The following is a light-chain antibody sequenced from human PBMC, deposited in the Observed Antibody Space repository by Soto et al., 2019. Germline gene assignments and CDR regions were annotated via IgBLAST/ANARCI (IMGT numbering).Light chain of an antibody. CDR2: AAS. J-gene: IGKJ3*01. CDR3: QQLNSYPRT. V-gene: IGKV1-9*01. Sequence: IQLTQSPSSLSASVGDRVTIRCRASQGISSYLAWYQQKPGKAPKLLIYAASTLQSGVPSRFSGSGSGTDFTITIRTLQPEDFATYFCQQLNSYPRTFGPGTKVDIK. CDR1: QGISSY.